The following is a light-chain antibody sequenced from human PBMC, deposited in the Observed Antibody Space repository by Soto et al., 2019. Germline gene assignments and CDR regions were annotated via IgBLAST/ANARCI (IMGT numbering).Light chain of an antibody. Sequence: QSALTQPASVSGSPGQSITISCNGTSSDVGGHDYVSWYQQHPGKAPKLMIFAGSHRPSGVPYRFSASKSGNTASLTISGLQAEDEADYFCSSYTDSDTLYVFGSGTKVTVL. J-gene: IGLJ1*01. CDR2: AGS. CDR1: SSDVGGHDY. CDR3: SSYTDSDTLYV. V-gene: IGLV2-14*01.